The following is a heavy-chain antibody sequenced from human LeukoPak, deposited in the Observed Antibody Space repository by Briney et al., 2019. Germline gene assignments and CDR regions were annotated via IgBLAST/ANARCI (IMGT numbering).Heavy chain of an antibody. V-gene: IGHV4-38-2*02. Sequence: PSETLSLTCTVSGYSISSGYYWGWIRQPPGKGLEWIGSIYHSGSTYYNPSLKSRVTISVDTSKNQFSLKLSSVTAADTAVYYCARDGARGSSSEAYWGQGTLVTVSS. CDR2: IYHSGST. CDR1: GYSISSGYY. CDR3: ARDGARGSSSEAY. J-gene: IGHJ4*02. D-gene: IGHD6-13*01.